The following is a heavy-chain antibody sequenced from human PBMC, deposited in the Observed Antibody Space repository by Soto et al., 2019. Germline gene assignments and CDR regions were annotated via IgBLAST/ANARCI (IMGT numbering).Heavy chain of an antibody. Sequence: QVQLQQWGAGLLKPSETLSLTCAVYGGSFSGYYWSWIRQPPGKGLEWMGEINPSGSTNYNPSLKARVTISEDPSQNQYSLEQSSVTAADTAVYYCARGGITMVRGVTHWVDYWGQGTLVTVSS. CDR3: ARGGITMVRGVTHWVDY. CDR1: GGSFSGYY. J-gene: IGHJ4*02. V-gene: IGHV4-34*01. CDR2: INPSGST. D-gene: IGHD3-10*01.